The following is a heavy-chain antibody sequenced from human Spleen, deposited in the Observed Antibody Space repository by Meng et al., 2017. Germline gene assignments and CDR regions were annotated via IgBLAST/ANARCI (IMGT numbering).Heavy chain of an antibody. CDR2: IYHSVST. CDR1: GGSISSANW. J-gene: IGHJ4*02. V-gene: IGHV4-4*02. CDR3: ARGPTTVAHDFDY. D-gene: IGHD4-11*01. Sequence: VELQEAGHGLVKPSGTLVLTCSVSGGSISSANWWSWVPQPPGKGLEWIGEIYHSVSTNYNPSLKSRATISVDTSQNNLSLKLSSVTAADSAVYYCARGPTTVAHDFDYWGQGTLVTVSS.